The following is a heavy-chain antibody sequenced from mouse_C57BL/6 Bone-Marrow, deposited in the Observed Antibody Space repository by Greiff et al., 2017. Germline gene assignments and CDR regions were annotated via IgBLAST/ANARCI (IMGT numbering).Heavy chain of an antibody. CDR1: GYNFTSYW. Sequence: QVQLQQPGAELVRPGTSVKLSCKASGYNFTSYWMHWVKQRPGQGLEWIGVIDPSDSYTNYNQKFKGKATLTVDTSSSTAYMQLSSLTSEDSAVYCGAREAGSSTIDYWGQGTTLTVSS. V-gene: IGHV1-59*01. D-gene: IGHD1-1*01. CDR3: AREAGSSTIDY. CDR2: IDPSDSYT. J-gene: IGHJ2*01.